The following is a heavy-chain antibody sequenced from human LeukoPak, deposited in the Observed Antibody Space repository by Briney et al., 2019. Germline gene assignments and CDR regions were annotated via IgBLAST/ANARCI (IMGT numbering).Heavy chain of an antibody. Sequence: GRSLRLSCVASGFTFDDYAMHWVRQAPGEGLEWVSGISWNSGSIGYADSVKGRFTISRDNAKNSLYLQMNSLRAEDTALYYCAKASSTSSQPNYFDYWGQGTLVTVSS. J-gene: IGHJ4*02. CDR2: ISWNSGSI. V-gene: IGHV3-9*01. CDR3: AKASSTSSQPNYFDY. D-gene: IGHD2-2*01. CDR1: GFTFDDYA.